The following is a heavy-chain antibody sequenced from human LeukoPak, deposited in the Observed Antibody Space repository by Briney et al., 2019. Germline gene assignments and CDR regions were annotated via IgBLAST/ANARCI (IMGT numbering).Heavy chain of an antibody. Sequence: SETLSLTCTVSGGSISSYYWSWIRRPPGKGLEWIGYIYYSGNTNYNPSLKSRVTISVDTSKNQFSLKLSSVTAADTAVYYCARHISSHFYGMDVWGQGTTVTISS. D-gene: IGHD6-6*01. CDR2: IYYSGNT. CDR1: GGSISSYY. V-gene: IGHV4-59*01. J-gene: IGHJ6*02. CDR3: ARHISSHFYGMDV.